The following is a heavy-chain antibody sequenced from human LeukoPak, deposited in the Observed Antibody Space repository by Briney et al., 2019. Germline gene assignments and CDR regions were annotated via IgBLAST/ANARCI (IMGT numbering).Heavy chain of an antibody. J-gene: IGHJ4*02. Sequence: SETLSLTCTVSGGSISSGSYYWSWTRQPAGKGLEWIGRIYTSGSTNYNPSLKSRVTISVDTSKNQFSLKLSSVTAADTAVYYCARDPTTDYYDSSGLFDYWGQGTLVTVSS. CDR3: ARDPTTDYYDSSGLFDY. V-gene: IGHV4-61*02. CDR1: GGSISSGSYY. CDR2: IYTSGST. D-gene: IGHD3-22*01.